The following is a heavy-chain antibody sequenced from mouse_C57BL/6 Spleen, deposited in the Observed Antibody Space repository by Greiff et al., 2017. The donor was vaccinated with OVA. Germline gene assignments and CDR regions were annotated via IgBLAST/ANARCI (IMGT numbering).Heavy chain of an antibody. V-gene: IGHV1-26*01. J-gene: IGHJ4*01. CDR2: INPNNGGT. Sequence: EVQLQQSGPELVKPGASVKISCKASGYTFTDYYMNWVKQSHGKSLEWIGDINPNNGGTSYNQKFKGKATVTVDKSSSTAYMELRSLTSEDSAFYYCARSGSYSHAMDYWGQGTSVTVSS. D-gene: IGHD2-12*01. CDR3: ARSGSYSHAMDY. CDR1: GYTFTDYY.